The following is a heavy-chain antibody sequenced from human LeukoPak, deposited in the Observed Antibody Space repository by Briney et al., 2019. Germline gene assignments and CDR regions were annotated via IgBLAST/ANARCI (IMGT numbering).Heavy chain of an antibody. Sequence: ASVKVSCKASGYTFTSYGISWVRQAPGQGLEWMGWISAYNGNTNYAQKLQGRVTMTTDTSTSTAYMELRSLRSDDTAVYYCARRSGYDSHYYYYYMDVWGKGTTVTISS. J-gene: IGHJ6*03. D-gene: IGHD5-12*01. V-gene: IGHV1-18*01. CDR2: ISAYNGNT. CDR1: GYTFTSYG. CDR3: ARRSGYDSHYYYYYMDV.